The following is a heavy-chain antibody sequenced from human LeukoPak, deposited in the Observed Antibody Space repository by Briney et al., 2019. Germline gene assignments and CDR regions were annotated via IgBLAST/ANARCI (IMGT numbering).Heavy chain of an antibody. CDR1: GFNDIRNY. CDR3: ARVAVAQRGFDY. V-gene: IGHV3-53*01. Sequence: GGSLRLSCAASGFNDIRNYMSWVRQAPGKGLEWVSVIHTAGSTYYADSVKGRFTISRDNSKSTLYVQMKSLRAEDTAVYYCARVAVAQRGFDYWGQGTLVTVTS. CDR2: IHTAGST. J-gene: IGHJ4*02. D-gene: IGHD6-19*01.